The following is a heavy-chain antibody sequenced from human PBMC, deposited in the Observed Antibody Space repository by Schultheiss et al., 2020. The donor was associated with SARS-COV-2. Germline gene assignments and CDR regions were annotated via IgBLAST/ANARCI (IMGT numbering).Heavy chain of an antibody. J-gene: IGHJ4*02. CDR3: TTFPGIAVAGTTFHFDY. V-gene: IGHV3-73*01. D-gene: IGHD6-19*01. CDR1: GFTFRSYA. Sequence: GGSLRLSCAASGFTFRSYAMHWVRQASGKGLEWVGRIRSKANSYATAYAASVKGRFTISRDDSKNTAYLQMNSLKTEDTAVYYCTTFPGIAVAGTTFHFDYWGQGTLVTVSS. CDR2: IRSKANSYAT.